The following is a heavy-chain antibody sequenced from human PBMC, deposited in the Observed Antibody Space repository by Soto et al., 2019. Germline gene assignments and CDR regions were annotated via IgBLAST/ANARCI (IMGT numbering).Heavy chain of an antibody. Sequence: LSLTCTVSGGSISSGDYYWSWIRQPPGKGLEWIGYIYYSGTTYYNPSLKSRVTISVDTSKNQFSLKVSSVTAADTAVYYCARALIQLWPHYYYGMDVWGQGTTVTVYS. V-gene: IGHV4-30-4*01. CDR1: GGSISSGDYY. CDR2: IYYSGTT. CDR3: ARALIQLWPHYYYGMDV. D-gene: IGHD5-18*01. J-gene: IGHJ6*02.